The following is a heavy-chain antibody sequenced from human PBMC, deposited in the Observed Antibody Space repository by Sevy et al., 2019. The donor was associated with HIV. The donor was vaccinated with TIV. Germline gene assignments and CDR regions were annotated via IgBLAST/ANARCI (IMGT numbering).Heavy chain of an antibody. CDR3: GKEGGGEGGDH. J-gene: IGHJ4*02. V-gene: IGHV3-30*02. CDR2: IQYDGSSK. D-gene: IGHD2-21*01. Sequence: GGSLRLSCAASGFSFSSYGMHWVRQAPGKGLEWMSYIQYDGSSKDYADSVKGRFTISRDNSKNTLYLQMNSLRVEDTAVFYCGKEGGGEGGDHWGQGTLVTVSS. CDR1: GFSFSSYG.